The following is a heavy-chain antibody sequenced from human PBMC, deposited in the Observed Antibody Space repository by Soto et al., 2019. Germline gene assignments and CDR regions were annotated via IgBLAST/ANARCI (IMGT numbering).Heavy chain of an antibody. Sequence: SVKVSCKASGGTFSSYAISWVRQAPGQGLEWMGGIIPIFGTANYAQKFQGRVTITADESTSTAYMELSSLRSEDTAVYYCAREEGISGSSYYYGMDVWGQGTTVTVSS. D-gene: IGHD1-26*01. J-gene: IGHJ6*02. CDR3: AREEGISGSSYYYGMDV. CDR2: IIPIFGTA. CDR1: GGTFSSYA. V-gene: IGHV1-69*13.